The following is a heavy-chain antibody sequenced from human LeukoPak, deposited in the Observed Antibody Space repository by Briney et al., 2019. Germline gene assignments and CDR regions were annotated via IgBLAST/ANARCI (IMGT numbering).Heavy chain of an antibody. Sequence: GGSLRLSCAASGFTFSSYSMNWVRQALGKGLEWVSSISSSSSYIYYADSVKGRFTISRDNAKNSLYLQMNSLRAEDTAVYYCARVRRGGYIDYWGQGTLVTVSS. CDR2: ISSSSSYI. V-gene: IGHV3-21*01. J-gene: IGHJ4*02. D-gene: IGHD2-15*01. CDR3: ARVRRGGYIDY. CDR1: GFTFSSYS.